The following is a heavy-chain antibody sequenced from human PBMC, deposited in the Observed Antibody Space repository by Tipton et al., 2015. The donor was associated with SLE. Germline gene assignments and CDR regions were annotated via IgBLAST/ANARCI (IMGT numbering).Heavy chain of an antibody. V-gene: IGHV3-49*04. CDR1: GFTFGDYA. Sequence: RSLRLSCTASGFTFGDYAMSWVRQAPGKGLEWVGFIRSKAYGGTTEYAASVKGRFTISRDDSKSIAYLQMNSLKTEDTAVYYCTRGYDSLDYWGQGTLVTVSS. J-gene: IGHJ4*02. CDR2: IRSKAYGGTT. CDR3: TRGYDSLDY. D-gene: IGHD3-22*01.